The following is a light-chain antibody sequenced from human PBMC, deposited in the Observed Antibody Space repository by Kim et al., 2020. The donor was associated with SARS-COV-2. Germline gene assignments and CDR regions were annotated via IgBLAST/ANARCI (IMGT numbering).Light chain of an antibody. CDR1: QDIRND. CDR2: GAS. Sequence: ASVGDLVPTTCRASQDIRNDLGWYQQNPGRAPKRLIYGASSLQSGVPSRFSGSGSVTEFTLTISSLQPEDFATYFCLQHNTYPITFGQGTRLEIK. V-gene: IGKV1-17*01. J-gene: IGKJ5*01. CDR3: LQHNTYPIT.